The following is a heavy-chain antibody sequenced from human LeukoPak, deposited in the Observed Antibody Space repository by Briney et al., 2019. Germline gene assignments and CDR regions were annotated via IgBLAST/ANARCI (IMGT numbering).Heavy chain of an antibody. CDR3: AKESTFGIYFDY. D-gene: IGHD2/OR15-2a*01. CDR1: GFTFDDYA. CDR2: ISWNSGSI. V-gene: IGHV3-9*01. J-gene: IGHJ4*02. Sequence: GGSLRLSCAASGFTFDDYAMHWVRQAPGKGLEWVSGISWNSGSIGYADSVKGRFTISRDNAKNSLYLQMNSLRAEDTALYYCAKESTFGIYFDYWGQGTLVTVSS.